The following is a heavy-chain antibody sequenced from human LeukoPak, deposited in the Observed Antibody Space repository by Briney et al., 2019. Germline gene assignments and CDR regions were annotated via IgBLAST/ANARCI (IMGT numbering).Heavy chain of an antibody. J-gene: IGHJ4*02. Sequence: SETLSLTCTVSGGSISSGSYYWSWIRQPAGKGPEWIGRIYTSGSTTYNPSNPSLKSRVTISVDTSKNQFSLKVFSVTAADTAVYYCARERQQHVFDYWGQGTLVTVSS. CDR1: GGSISSGSYY. CDR3: ARERQQHVFDY. CDR2: IYTSGST. V-gene: IGHV4-61*02. D-gene: IGHD6-13*01.